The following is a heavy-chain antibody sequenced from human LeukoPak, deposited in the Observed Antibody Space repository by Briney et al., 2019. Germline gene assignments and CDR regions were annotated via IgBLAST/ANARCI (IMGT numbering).Heavy chain of an antibody. CDR3: ARTANFAAGYYIDY. Sequence: GGSLRLSCAASGLTFSSYTMNWVRQAPGKGLEWVSSISSSSRHKYYADSVKGRFTISRDNAKNSLYLQMNSLRAEDTAVYYCARTANFAAGYYIDYWGQGTLVTVSS. J-gene: IGHJ4*02. CDR2: ISSSSRHK. V-gene: IGHV3-21*01. D-gene: IGHD6-13*01. CDR1: GLTFSSYT.